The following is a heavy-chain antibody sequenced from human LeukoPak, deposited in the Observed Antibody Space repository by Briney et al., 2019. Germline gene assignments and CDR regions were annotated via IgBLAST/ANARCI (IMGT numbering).Heavy chain of an antibody. J-gene: IGHJ6*03. CDR3: ARAPGYGDNYYYYYMDV. CDR2: ISSSGSTI. D-gene: IGHD4-17*01. V-gene: IGHV3-11*01. CDR1: GFTFSDYY. Sequence: PGGSLRLSCAASGFTFSDYYMSWIRQAPGKGLEWVSYISSSGSTIYYADSVKGRFTISRDNAKNSLYLQMNSLRAEDTAVYYCARAPGYGDNYYYYYMDVWGKGTTVTISS.